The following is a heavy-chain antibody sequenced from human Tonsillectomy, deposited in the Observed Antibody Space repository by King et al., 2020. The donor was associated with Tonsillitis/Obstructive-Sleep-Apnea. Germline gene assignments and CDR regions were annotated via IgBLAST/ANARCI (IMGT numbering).Heavy chain of an antibody. Sequence: QLVESGGGLVQPGRSLRLSCAASGFTFDDYAVHWVRQAPGKGLEWVSGISWDSNNIGYADSVKGRFTISRDNAKNSLYLQMNSLRAEDTALFYFAKAPGPIVVVSVANRAQGTDYYMDVWGKGTTVTVS. J-gene: IGHJ6*03. CDR1: GFTFDDYA. V-gene: IGHV3-9*01. D-gene: IGHD2-2*01. CDR3: AKAPGPIVVVSVANRAQGTDYYMDV. CDR2: ISWDSNNI.